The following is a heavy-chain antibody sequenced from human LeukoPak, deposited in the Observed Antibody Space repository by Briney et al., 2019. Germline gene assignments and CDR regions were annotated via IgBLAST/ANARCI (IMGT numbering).Heavy chain of an antibody. V-gene: IGHV3-23*01. CDR1: GFTFSSSA. Sequence: GGSLRLSCAASGFTFSSSAMSWVRQVPGKGLEWVSGISASGGSTSYADSVRGRFTISRDNSKNTLYLQMNSLRAEEPAVYYCARGRYDFWSGYPDAFDIWGQGTMVTVSS. CDR3: ARGRYDFWSGYPDAFDI. CDR2: ISASGGST. D-gene: IGHD3-3*01. J-gene: IGHJ3*02.